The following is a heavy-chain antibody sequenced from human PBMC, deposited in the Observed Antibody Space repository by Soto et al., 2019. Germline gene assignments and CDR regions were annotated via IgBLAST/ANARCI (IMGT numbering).Heavy chain of an antibody. J-gene: IGHJ4*02. D-gene: IGHD1-26*01. V-gene: IGHV3-23*01. CDR3: AKDQSIVGATFDY. CDR2: ISGSGGST. Sequence: EVQLLESGGGLVQPGGSLRLSCAASGFTFSSDAMSWVRQAPGKGLEWVSAISGSGGSTYYADSVKGRFTISRDNSKNTLYLQMNSLRAEDTAVYYCAKDQSIVGATFDYWGQGTLVTVSS. CDR1: GFTFSSDA.